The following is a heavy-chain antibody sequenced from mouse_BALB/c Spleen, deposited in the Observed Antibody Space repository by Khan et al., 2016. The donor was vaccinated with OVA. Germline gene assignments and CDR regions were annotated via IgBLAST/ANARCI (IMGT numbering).Heavy chain of an antibody. J-gene: IGHJ1*01. V-gene: IGHV1-39*01. CDR3: ARSTWYFDV. CDR1: GYSFTGYN. Sequence: VQLKESGPELEKPGASVKISCRASGYSFTGYNMNWVKQSNGKSLEWIGNIDPYYGGISYNQKFKGKATLTVDKSSSTAYMQLKSLTSEDSAVYYCARSTWYFDVWGAGTTVTVSS. CDR2: IDPYYGGI.